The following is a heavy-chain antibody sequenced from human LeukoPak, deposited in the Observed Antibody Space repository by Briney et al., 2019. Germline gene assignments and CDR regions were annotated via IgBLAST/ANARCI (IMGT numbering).Heavy chain of an antibody. CDR1: GGSLSGYY. CDR2: INHSGST. J-gene: IGHJ6*02. Sequence: SETLSLTCAVYGGSLSGYYWSWIRQPPGKGLEWIGEINHSGSTNYNPSLKSRVTISVDTSKNQFSLKLSSVTAADTAVYYCARGRSKYYGSGSYPRPSYYYYGMDVWGQGTTVTVSS. D-gene: IGHD3-10*01. V-gene: IGHV4-34*01. CDR3: ARGRSKYYGSGSYPRPSYYYYGMDV.